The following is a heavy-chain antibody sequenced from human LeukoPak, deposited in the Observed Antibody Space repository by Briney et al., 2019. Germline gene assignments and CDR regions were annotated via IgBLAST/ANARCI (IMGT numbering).Heavy chain of an antibody. Sequence: SVKVSCKASGGTFSGYAISWVRQAPGQGLEWMGRIIPIFGIANYAQKFQGRVTITADKSTSTAYMELSSLRSEDTAVYYCARADSSGYYQRRDAFDIWGQGTMVTVSS. D-gene: IGHD3-22*01. CDR3: ARADSSGYYQRRDAFDI. CDR1: GGTFSGYA. J-gene: IGHJ3*02. V-gene: IGHV1-69*04. CDR2: IIPIFGIA.